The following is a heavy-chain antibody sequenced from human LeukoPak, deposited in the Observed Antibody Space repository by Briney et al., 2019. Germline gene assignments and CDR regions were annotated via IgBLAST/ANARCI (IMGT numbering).Heavy chain of an antibody. CDR1: GFIFSTYA. Sequence: GRSLRLSCAASGFIFSTYAMHWVRQAPGKGLEWVAVISDDGGKKYSADSVKGRFTISRDNSKNTLYLQVNSLRTEDTAVYYCAKGDSGYDQTHFDYWGQGTLVTVSS. J-gene: IGHJ4*02. CDR2: ISDDGGKK. CDR3: AKGDSGYDQTHFDY. D-gene: IGHD5-12*01. V-gene: IGHV3-30-3*01.